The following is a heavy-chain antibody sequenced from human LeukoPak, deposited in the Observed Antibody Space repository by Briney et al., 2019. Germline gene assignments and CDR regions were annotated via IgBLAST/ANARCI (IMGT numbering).Heavy chain of an antibody. D-gene: IGHD4-17*01. CDR3: ARDLVTVTKGFDI. J-gene: IGHJ3*02. Sequence: ASETLSLTCAVSADSFSSHYWTWIRQPPGKGLEWIGYISYIGSTNYNPSLKSRVTISIDTSKNQFSLKLSSVTAADTAVYYCARDLVTVTKGFDIWGQGTMGSVSS. CDR2: ISYIGST. CDR1: ADSFSSHY. V-gene: IGHV4-59*11.